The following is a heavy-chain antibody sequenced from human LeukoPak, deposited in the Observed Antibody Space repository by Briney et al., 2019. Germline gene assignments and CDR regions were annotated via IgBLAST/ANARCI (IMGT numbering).Heavy chain of an antibody. J-gene: IGHJ4*02. CDR1: GFTFSSYW. CDR2: INSDGTST. CDR3: ARATLDIVGATRTFDY. D-gene: IGHD2-2*03. Sequence: GRSLRLSCAASGFTFSSYWMHWVRQAPGEWLVCVSRINSDGTSTTYADSVKGRFAISRDNARNTLYMQMNSLRAEDTAVYYCARATLDIVGATRTFDYWGQGTLVTVSS. V-gene: IGHV3-74*01.